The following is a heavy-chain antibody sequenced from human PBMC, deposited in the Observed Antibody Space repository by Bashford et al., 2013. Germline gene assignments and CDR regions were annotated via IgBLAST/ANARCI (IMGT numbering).Heavy chain of an antibody. Sequence: GGSLRLSCAASGFTVSSNYMSWVRQAPGKGLEWVSVIYRGGSAYYADSVKGRFTISRDNSKNTLYLQMNSLRAEDTAVYYCARVGIAVAGTVFLRHWGQGTLVTVSS. CDR2: IYRGGSA. J-gene: IGHJ4*02. CDR1: GFTVSSNY. D-gene: IGHD6-19*01. CDR3: ARVGIAVAGTVFLRH. V-gene: IGHV3-53*01.